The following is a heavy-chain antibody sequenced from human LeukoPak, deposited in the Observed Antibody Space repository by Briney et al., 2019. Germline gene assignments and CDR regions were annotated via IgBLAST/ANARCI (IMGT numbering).Heavy chain of an antibody. V-gene: IGHV1-69*05. CDR3: ARFYGSGSYRRVDY. CDR2: IISIFGTA. CDR1: GGTFSSYA. Sequence: SVKVSCKASGGTFSSYAISWVRQAPGQGLEWMGRIISIFGTANYAQKFQGRVTITTDESTNTAYMELSSLRSEDTAVYYCARFYGSGSYRRVDYWGQGTLVTVSS. J-gene: IGHJ4*02. D-gene: IGHD3-10*01.